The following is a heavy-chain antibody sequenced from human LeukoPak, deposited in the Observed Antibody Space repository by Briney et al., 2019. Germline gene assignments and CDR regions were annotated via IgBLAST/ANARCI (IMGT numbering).Heavy chain of an antibody. V-gene: IGHV3-66*01. J-gene: IGHJ3*02. CDR2: IYSGGST. CDR1: GFTVSSNY. D-gene: IGHD1-1*01. CDR3: ASYLQRGLDAFDI. Sequence: PGGSLRLSCAASGFTVSSNYMSWVCQAPGKGLEWVSVIYSGGSTYYADSVKGRFTISRDNSKNTLYLQMNSLRAEDTAVYYCASYLQRGLDAFDIWGQGTMVTVSS.